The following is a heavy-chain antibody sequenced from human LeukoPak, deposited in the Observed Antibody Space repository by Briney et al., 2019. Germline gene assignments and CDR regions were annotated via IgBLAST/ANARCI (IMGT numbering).Heavy chain of an antibody. V-gene: IGHV4-59*01. CDR3: ARGGSGWPYYFDY. CDR1: GGSISSYD. J-gene: IGHJ4*02. D-gene: IGHD6-19*01. CDR2: IYYSGST. Sequence: PSETLSLTCTASGGSISSYDMSWVRQAPGKGLEWIGYIYYSGSTNYNPSLKSRVTISVDTSKNQFSLKLSSVTAADTAVYYCARGGSGWPYYFDYWGQGTLVTVSS.